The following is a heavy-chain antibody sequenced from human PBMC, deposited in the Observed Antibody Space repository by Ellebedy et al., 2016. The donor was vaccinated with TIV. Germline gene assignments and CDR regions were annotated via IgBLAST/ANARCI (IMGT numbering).Heavy chain of an antibody. D-gene: IGHD1-1*01. J-gene: IGHJ4*02. V-gene: IGHV1-2*02. Sequence: AASVKVSCKASGFSVLDYYMYWLRQAPGQGLEWVGWINPKSGATDSAQKFQGRVTMTSDTSTNTAYMEMSSLRSDDTAMYFCARGWLTGTIWSYWGQGTPVTVSS. CDR3: ARGWLTGTIWSY. CDR2: INPKSGAT. CDR1: GFSVLDYY.